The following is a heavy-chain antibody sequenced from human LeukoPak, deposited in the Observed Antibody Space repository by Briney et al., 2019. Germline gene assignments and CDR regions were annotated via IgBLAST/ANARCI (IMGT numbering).Heavy chain of an antibody. Sequence: GASVKVSCKASGYTFTYFYIHWVRQAPGQGLEWMGWIIPHSGDTHYAQNFQGRVTMTRDTSISTAYMELSRLRSDDTAVYYCARGDVLTGYPYWGQGTLVTISS. CDR1: GYTFTYFY. V-gene: IGHV1-2*02. J-gene: IGHJ4*02. CDR2: IIPHSGDT. CDR3: ARGDVLTGYPY. D-gene: IGHD3-9*01.